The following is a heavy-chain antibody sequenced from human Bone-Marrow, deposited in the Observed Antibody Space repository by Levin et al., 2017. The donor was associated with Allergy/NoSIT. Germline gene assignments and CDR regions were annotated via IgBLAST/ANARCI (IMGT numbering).Heavy chain of an antibody. J-gene: IGHJ6*02. D-gene: IGHD6-6*01. CDR2: IRSRPYGSTG. V-gene: IGHV3-49*03. CDR1: GFSLEDYA. Sequence: QAGGSLRLSCKASGFSLEDYAMTWFRQAPGKGLEWVGFIRSRPYGSTGEFGASVKGRFDVSRDDSKSIAYLQMNSLKVEDTAVYYCARGSSSSAGGSKYYYYAIDILGPGTTVTVSS. CDR3: ARGSSSSAGGSKYYYYAIDI.